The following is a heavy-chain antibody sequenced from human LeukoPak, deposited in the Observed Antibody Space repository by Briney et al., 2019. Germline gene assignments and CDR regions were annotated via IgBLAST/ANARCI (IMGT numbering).Heavy chain of an antibody. CDR1: GFTFITSY. V-gene: IGHV3-66*01. CDR2: IFRDGTT. J-gene: IGHJ4*02. D-gene: IGHD7-27*01. CDR3: TKTGGPWD. Sequence: GGSLRLSCAASGFTFITSYISWVRQAPGKGLEWVSVIFRDGTTYYADSVKGRFTISRDNSKNTLYLQMNTLRAEDTAMYYCTKTGGPWDWGQGTLVTVSS.